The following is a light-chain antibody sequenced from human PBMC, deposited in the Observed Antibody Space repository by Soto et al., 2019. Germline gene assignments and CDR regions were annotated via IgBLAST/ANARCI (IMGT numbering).Light chain of an antibody. CDR3: CSYAGNSEV. V-gene: IGLV2-23*02. Sequence: QSLLTQPAPLFGSPGQSITIPRTGTSGDVGSYNLVSWYQQHPGKAPKLLIYEVTERPSGVSNRFSGSKSGNTASLTISGLQPDDEADYYCCSYAGNSEVFGTGTKVTVL. J-gene: IGLJ1*01. CDR2: EVT. CDR1: SGDVGSYNL.